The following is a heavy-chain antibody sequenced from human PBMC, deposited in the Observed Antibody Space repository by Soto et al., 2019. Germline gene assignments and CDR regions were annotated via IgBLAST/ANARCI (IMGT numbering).Heavy chain of an antibody. D-gene: IGHD6-19*01. CDR2: IYNSGRY. V-gene: IGHV4-4*09. CDR3: AGLKTVAGYYYYYGMDV. J-gene: IGHJ6*02. Sequence: PSETLSLTCTVSGGFIWGWIRQSPDKGLEWIGYIYNSGRYNYNPSLESRLTISIDTSKNQFSLRLASVTAADTAVYYCAGLKTVAGYYYYYGMDVWGQGTTVTVSS. CDR1: GGFI.